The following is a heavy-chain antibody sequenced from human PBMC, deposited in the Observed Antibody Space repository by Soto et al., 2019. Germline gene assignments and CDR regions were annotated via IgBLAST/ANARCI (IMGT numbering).Heavy chain of an antibody. CDR2: IYPGDSDT. CDR3: AASIFYYGMDV. Sequence: GESLKISCNGSGYTFTNYWIGWVRQMPGKGLEWMGIIYPGDSDTKYNPSFQGQVTISADKSITTTYLRWTSLRASDTAIYYCAASIFYYGMDVWGQGTTVTVSS. J-gene: IGHJ6*02. V-gene: IGHV5-51*01. CDR1: GYTFTNYW.